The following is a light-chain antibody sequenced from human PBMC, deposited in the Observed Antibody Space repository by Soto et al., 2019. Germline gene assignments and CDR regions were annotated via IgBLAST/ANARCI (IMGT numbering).Light chain of an antibody. CDR2: AAS. CDR3: QQSYITPWT. Sequence: DIQMTQSPSSLSASVGDRVTITCRASQSITNYLNWYQHKPGKVPKLLIYAASRLQSGVPSRFSVSGSCTEFTLSINGLQPDYFAIYYCQQSYITPWTFGHGTKVEIK. J-gene: IGKJ1*01. V-gene: IGKV1-39*01. CDR1: QSITNY.